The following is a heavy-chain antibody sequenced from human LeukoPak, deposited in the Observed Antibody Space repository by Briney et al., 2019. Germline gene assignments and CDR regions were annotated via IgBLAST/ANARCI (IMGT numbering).Heavy chain of an antibody. D-gene: IGHD5-18*01. V-gene: IGHV4-30-2*01. CDR3: ARVIQDTAMVDY. J-gene: IGHJ4*02. CDR2: IYHSGST. CDR1: GGSISSGGYY. Sequence: SQTLSLTCTVSGGSISSGGYYWSWIRQPPGKGLEWLGYIYHSGSTYYNPSLKSRVTISVDRSKKQFSLKLSSVTAADTAVYYCARVIQDTAMVDYWGQGTLVTVSS.